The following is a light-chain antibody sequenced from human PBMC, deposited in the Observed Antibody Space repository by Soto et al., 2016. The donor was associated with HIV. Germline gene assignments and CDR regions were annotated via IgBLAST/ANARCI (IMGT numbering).Light chain of an antibody. J-gene: IGKJ1*01. V-gene: IGKV1-27*01. CDR1: QSISSW. CDR2: AAS. Sequence: DIQMTQSPSTLSASVGVRVTITCRASQSISSWLAWYQQKPGKAPKLLIYAASSLQAGVPSRFSAGGSGTDFTLTISSLQPEDVGSYFCQKYDKAPGTFGQGTKVQI. CDR3: QKYDKAPGT.